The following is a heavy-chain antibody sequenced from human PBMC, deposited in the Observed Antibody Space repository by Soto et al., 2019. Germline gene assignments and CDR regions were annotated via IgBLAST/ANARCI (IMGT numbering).Heavy chain of an antibody. CDR1: CGSISSGGFS. J-gene: IGHJ4*01. V-gene: IGHV4-30-2*01. CDR3: ARAYFLPNRYHDANVYHAFSY. CDR2: IYHSGGT. D-gene: IGHD3-22*01. Sequence: NPSLTSAVSCGSISSGGFSWSWIRQPPGKGLECIGYIYHSGGTYYNPSLKSRVTISVDRSKNQFSLRLSSVTAADTAVYYCARAYFLPNRYHDANVYHAFSYWG.